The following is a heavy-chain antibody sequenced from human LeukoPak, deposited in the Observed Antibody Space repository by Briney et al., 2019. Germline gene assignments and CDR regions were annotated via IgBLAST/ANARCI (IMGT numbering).Heavy chain of an antibody. CDR3: ARHWSHSVAQFGRSYWFDP. CDR1: GGSISSYF. J-gene: IGHJ5*02. D-gene: IGHD2-15*01. Sequence: MPSETLSLTCAVSGGSISSYFWHWIRQPAGKGLEWIGHMDTSGHTNYNSSLMSRVTMSVDTSKNQFSLRLTSVTAADTAVYYCARHWSHSVAQFGRSYWFDPWGQGTLVTVSS. V-gene: IGHV4-4*07. CDR2: MDTSGHT.